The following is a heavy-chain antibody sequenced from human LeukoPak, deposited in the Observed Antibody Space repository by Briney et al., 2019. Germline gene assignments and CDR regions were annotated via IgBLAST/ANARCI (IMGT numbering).Heavy chain of an antibody. J-gene: IGHJ3*02. CDR3: ASHEYASDAFDI. CDR2: IYTSWST. D-gene: IGHD2-2*01. CDR1: GGSISSYY. Sequence: PSETLSLTCTVSGGSISSYYWSWIRQPPGKGLEWIGYIYTSWSTNYNPSLKSRVTISVDTSKNQFSLKLSSVTAADTAVYYCASHEYASDAFDIWGQGTMVTVSS. V-gene: IGHV4-4*09.